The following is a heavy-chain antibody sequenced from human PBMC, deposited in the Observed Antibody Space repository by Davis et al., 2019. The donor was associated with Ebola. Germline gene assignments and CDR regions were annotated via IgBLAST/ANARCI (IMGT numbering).Heavy chain of an antibody. Sequence: SETLSLTCTVSGGSISSSSYFWGWIRQPPGKGLEWIGSVYYSGNTYYNPSLKSRVSISVDTSKNQFSLKLSSVTAADTAVYYCARSAFGVVTPLDYWGQGTLVTVSA. J-gene: IGHJ4*02. D-gene: IGHD3-3*01. CDR3: ARSAFGVVTPLDY. CDR2: VYYSGNT. CDR1: GGSISSSSYF. V-gene: IGHV4-39*01.